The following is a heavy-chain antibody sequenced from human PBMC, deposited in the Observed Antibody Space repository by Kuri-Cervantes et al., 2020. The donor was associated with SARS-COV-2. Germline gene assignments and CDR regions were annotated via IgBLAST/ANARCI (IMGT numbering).Heavy chain of an antibody. Sequence: SVKVSCKASGFTFRSSAVQWVRQARGQHLEWIGRIVVGSGDTNYAQEFHERVTITRDVSTSTAYMELSSLRSEDAAVYYCAADPKIGPFYYYYGMDVWGQGTTVTVSS. V-gene: IGHV1-58*01. D-gene: IGHD3-22*01. CDR3: AADPKIGPFYYYYGMDV. CDR2: IVVGSGDT. CDR1: GFTFRSSA. J-gene: IGHJ6*02.